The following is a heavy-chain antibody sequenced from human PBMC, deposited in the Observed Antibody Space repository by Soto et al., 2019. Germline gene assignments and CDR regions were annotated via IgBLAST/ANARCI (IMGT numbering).Heavy chain of an antibody. Sequence: SLRLSCAASGFTFGDYAMHWVRQVPGKGLEWVSGFKWNSGDVGYADSVKGRFTISRDNAKNSLYLQMNSLRPEDTAVYYCAKDRSSGSPYYGMDLWGQGTMVTVSS. CDR1: GFTFGDYA. V-gene: IGHV3-9*01. D-gene: IGHD3-10*01. CDR2: FKWNSGDV. J-gene: IGHJ6*02. CDR3: AKDRSSGSPYYGMDL.